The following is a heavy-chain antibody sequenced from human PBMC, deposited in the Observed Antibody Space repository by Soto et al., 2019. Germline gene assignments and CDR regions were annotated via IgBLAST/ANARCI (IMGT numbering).Heavy chain of an antibody. CDR1: GYSFTSHW. V-gene: IGHV5-51*01. CDR2: IYPGDSDA. D-gene: IGHD2-15*01. Sequence: GESLKISCKGSGYSFTSHWIGWVRQMPGKGLEWMGIIYPGDSDARYSPSFQGQVTISADKSIHTAYLQWSSLKASDTAMYYCARMRDDGSGDSCYSYYFDYWCQGNLVTVS. CDR3: ARMRDDGSGDSCYSYYFDY. J-gene: IGHJ4*02.